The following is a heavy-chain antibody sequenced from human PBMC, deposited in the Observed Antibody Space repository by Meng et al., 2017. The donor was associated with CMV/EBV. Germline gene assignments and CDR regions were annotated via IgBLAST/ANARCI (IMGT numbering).Heavy chain of an antibody. CDR3: ASWIDDSSGHFDY. V-gene: IGHV3-30*04. CDR1: GFTFSSYA. D-gene: IGHD3-22*01. Sequence: LSLTGAASGFTFSSYAMHWVRQAPGKGLEWVAVISYDGSNKYYADSVKGRFTISRDNAKNSLYLQMNSLRAEDTAVYYCASWIDDSSGHFDYWGQGTLVTVSS. CDR2: ISYDGSNK. J-gene: IGHJ4*02.